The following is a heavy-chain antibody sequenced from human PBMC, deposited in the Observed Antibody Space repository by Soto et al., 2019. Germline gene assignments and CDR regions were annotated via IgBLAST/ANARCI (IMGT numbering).Heavy chain of an antibody. J-gene: IGHJ4*02. CDR3: ARGESVVGDY. D-gene: IGHD2-15*01. CDR1: GYTFTSYA. Sequence: QVQLVQSGAEEKKPGASVKVSCKASGYTFTSYAMHWVRQAPGRRLEWMGWINAGNGNTKCSQKFQDRVTITRDTSASTAYMELSSLRSEDTAVYYCARGESVVGDYWGQGTLVTVSS. CDR2: INAGNGNT. V-gene: IGHV1-3*05.